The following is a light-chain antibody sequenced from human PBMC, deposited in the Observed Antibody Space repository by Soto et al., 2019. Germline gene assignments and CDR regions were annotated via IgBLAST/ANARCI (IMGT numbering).Light chain of an antibody. CDR2: GAS. CDR3: QHYGSSWT. CDR1: QSVGTN. V-gene: IGKV3-20*01. J-gene: IGKJ1*01. Sequence: EIVMTQSPASLSVSPGERATLSCRASQSVGTNLAWYQQKPGQAPRLLIYGASSRATGIPDRFSGSGSGTDFTLTISRLEPEDFAVYYCQHYGSSWTFGQGTKVDIK.